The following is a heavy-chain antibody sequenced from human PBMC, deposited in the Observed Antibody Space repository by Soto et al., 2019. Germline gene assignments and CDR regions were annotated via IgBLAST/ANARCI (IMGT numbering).Heavy chain of an antibody. Sequence: SETLSLTCTVFGGSISSGGYYWSWIRQHPGKGLEWIGYIYYSGSTYYNPSLKSRVTISVDTSKNQFSLKLSSVTAADTAVYYCARVGGITWFDPWGQGTLVTVSS. J-gene: IGHJ5*02. V-gene: IGHV4-31*03. CDR2: IYYSGST. D-gene: IGHD3-16*01. CDR3: ARVGGITWFDP. CDR1: GGSISSGGYY.